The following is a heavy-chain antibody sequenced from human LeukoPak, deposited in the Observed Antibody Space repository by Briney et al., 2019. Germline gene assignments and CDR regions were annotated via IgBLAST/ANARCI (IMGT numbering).Heavy chain of an antibody. CDR2: ISRSGDST. V-gene: IGHV3-23*01. Sequence: GGALRLSCAASGFTFTGYAMTWVRQAPGKGLEWVSAISRSGDSTYYPDSAKGRFTISRDNSKTTLYLQMNTLRAEDTAVYYCAKLSSGWYEGYFDYWGQGTLVTVSS. D-gene: IGHD6-19*01. CDR3: AKLSSGWYEGYFDY. J-gene: IGHJ4*02. CDR1: GFTFTGYA.